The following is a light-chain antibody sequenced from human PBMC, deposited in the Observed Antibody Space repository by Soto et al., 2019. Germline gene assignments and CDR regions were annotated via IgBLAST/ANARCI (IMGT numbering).Light chain of an antibody. J-gene: IGKJ2*01. CDR2: KAS. V-gene: IGKV1-5*03. CDR1: QSISSW. CDR3: QQYNT. Sequence: DIQMTQSPSTLSASVGDRVTITCRASQSISSWLAWYQQKPGKAPKLLIYKASSLESGVPSRFSGSGSATEFTLTISSLQRDDFATYYCQQYNTFGQGTKLDIK.